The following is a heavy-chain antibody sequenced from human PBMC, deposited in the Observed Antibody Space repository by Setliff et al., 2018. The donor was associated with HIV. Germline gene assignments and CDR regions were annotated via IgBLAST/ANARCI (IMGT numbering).Heavy chain of an antibody. V-gene: IGHV4-61*09. D-gene: IGHD2-15*01. CDR2: IYTSGST. Sequence: SETLSLTCTVSGGSISSGTYYWSWIRQPAGKGLEWIGHIYTSGSTNYNPSLKSRVTISLDTSKNHFSLKLSSVTAADTAVYYCAREIRAATIYYYYYMDVWGKGTTVTVSS. J-gene: IGHJ6*03. CDR1: GGSISSGTYY. CDR3: AREIRAATIYYYYYMDV.